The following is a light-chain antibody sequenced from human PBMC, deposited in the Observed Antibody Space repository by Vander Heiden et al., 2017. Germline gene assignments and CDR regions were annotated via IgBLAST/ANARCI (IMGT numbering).Light chain of an antibody. CDR3: QQYNSYPYT. V-gene: IGKV1-5*01. J-gene: IGKJ2*01. CDR1: QSISSW. Sequence: IQMTQSPSTLSASVGDRVTLTCRASQSISSWLAWYQQKPGKAPKLLIYDASSLESGVPSRFSGSGSGTEFTLTISSLQPDDFATYYCQQYNSYPYTFGQGTKLEIK. CDR2: DAS.